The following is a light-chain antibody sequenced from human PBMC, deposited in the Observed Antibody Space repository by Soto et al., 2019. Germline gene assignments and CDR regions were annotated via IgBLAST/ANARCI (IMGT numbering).Light chain of an antibody. Sequence: QSALTQPPSASGSPGQSVTISCTGTSSDIGTFSSISWYQQYPGKAPKLMIFGVSQRPSGVPDRFSGSKSANTASLTISGLQDEDEAEYYCSSHASSDSLMVFGGGTQLTVL. CDR2: GVS. J-gene: IGLJ2*01. V-gene: IGLV2-8*01. CDR1: SSDIGTFSS. CDR3: SSHASSDSLMV.